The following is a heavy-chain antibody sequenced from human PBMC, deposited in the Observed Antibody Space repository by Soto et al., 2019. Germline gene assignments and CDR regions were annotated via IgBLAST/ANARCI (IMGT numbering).Heavy chain of an antibody. Sequence: GGSLRLSCAASGFTFSSYWISWVRQAPGKGLEWVANIKQDGSEKYYVDSVKGRFTISRDNAKNSLYLQMNSLRAEDTAVYYCARDLVVVAATKYYYYGMDVWGQGTTVTVSS. J-gene: IGHJ6*02. D-gene: IGHD2-15*01. CDR3: ARDLVVVAATKYYYYGMDV. CDR2: IKQDGSEK. CDR1: GFTFSSYW. V-gene: IGHV3-7*03.